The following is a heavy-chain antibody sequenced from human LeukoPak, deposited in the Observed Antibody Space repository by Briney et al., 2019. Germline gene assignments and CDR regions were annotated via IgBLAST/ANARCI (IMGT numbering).Heavy chain of an antibody. J-gene: IGHJ1*01. CDR1: GFTFSDYY. CDR2: ISSSSGYK. Sequence: NPGGSLRLSCAASGFTFSDYYMSWIRQTPEKGLEWLSYISSSSGYKNYADSLKGRLTISRDNAKNSVYLQMNSLSAEDTAVYYFARQGLYDSSDFWTFQHWGQGTLVTVSS. D-gene: IGHD3/OR15-3a*01. V-gene: IGHV3-11*06. CDR3: ARQGLYDSSDFWTFQH.